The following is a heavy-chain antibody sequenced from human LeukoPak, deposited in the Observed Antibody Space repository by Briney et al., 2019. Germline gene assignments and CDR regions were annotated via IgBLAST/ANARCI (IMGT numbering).Heavy chain of an antibody. D-gene: IGHD3-22*01. Sequence: ASVKVSCKASRYTFSSYDINWVREAAGQGLEWMGWMNPNTGRTGFAQKFQGRLTMTRDTSISTAYMELSSLRSEDTAVYYCAGGSTYYYDSSGYSGGYYYYYMDVWGKGTTVTVSS. CDR3: AGGSTYYYDSSGYSGGYYYYYMDV. J-gene: IGHJ6*03. V-gene: IGHV1-8*01. CDR1: RYTFSSYD. CDR2: MNPNTGRT.